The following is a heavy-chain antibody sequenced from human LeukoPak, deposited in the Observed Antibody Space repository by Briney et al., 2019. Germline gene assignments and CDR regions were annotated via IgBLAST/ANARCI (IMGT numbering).Heavy chain of an antibody. CDR3: ARGWFDP. CDR2: IYYSGST. Sequence: SETLSLTCTVSGGSISSSSYYWGWIRQPPGKGLEWIGSIYYSGSTYYNPSLKSRVTISVDTSKNQFSLKLSSVTAVDTAAYYCARGWFDPWGQGTLVTVSS. CDR1: GGSISSSSYY. J-gene: IGHJ5*02. V-gene: IGHV4-39*07.